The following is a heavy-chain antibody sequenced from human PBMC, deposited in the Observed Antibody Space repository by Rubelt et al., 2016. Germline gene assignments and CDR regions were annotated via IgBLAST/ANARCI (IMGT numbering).Heavy chain of an antibody. J-gene: IGHJ4*02. CDR2: ISYDGSNK. Sequence: VQLVESGGGLVQPGGSLRLSCAASGFTVSSNYMSWVRQAPGKGLEWVAVISYDGSNKYYADSVKGRFTISRDNSKNTLYLQMNSLRAEDTAVYYCARGSSADGGNWLFDYWGQGTLVTVSS. V-gene: IGHV3-30*03. D-gene: IGHD4-23*01. CDR3: ARGSSADGGNWLFDY. CDR1: GFTVSSNY.